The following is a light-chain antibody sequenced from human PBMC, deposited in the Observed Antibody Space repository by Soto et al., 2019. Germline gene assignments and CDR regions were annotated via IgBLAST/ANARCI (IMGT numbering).Light chain of an antibody. CDR2: LGS. Sequence: DTVLTQSPLSLPVTPGEPASISCRSSQSLLHSNGNIHLDWYLQKPGQSPQLLIYLGSIRASGVHDRFSGSGSGTDFTLKITRVEAEDVVVYYCMQAIQAPRTFGLGTKVEIK. V-gene: IGKV2-28*01. CDR3: MQAIQAPRT. CDR1: QSLLHSNGNIH. J-gene: IGKJ1*01.